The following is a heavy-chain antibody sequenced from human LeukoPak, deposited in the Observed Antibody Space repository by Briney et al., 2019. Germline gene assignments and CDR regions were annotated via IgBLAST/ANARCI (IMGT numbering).Heavy chain of an antibody. D-gene: IGHD3-22*01. CDR1: GFTASSNY. J-gene: IGHJ4*02. CDR2: IFSGGST. V-gene: IGHV3-66*04. Sequence: GGSLRLSCAASGFTASSNYIRWVCPAPGKGLEWVSVIFSGGSTYYADSVKGRFTISRDNSKNSLYLQMNSLRAEDTAVYYCARHGYDSSGYWSPVAYWGQGTLVTVSS. CDR3: ARHGYDSSGYWSPVAY.